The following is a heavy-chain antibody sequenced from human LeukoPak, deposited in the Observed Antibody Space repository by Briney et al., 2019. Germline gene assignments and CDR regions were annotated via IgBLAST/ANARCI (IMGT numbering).Heavy chain of an antibody. V-gene: IGHV1-69*04. Sequence: ASVKVSCEAFGGTFSRDAISWVRQAPGQGLEWMGRIIPILGKINHAQKFQGRVTITADKSTSTAYMELSSLRSEDTAVYYCARDRGESVYYYYYGMDVWGQGTTVTVSS. CDR2: IIPILGKI. CDR1: GGTFSRDA. D-gene: IGHD3-10*01. CDR3: ARDRGESVYYYYYGMDV. J-gene: IGHJ6*02.